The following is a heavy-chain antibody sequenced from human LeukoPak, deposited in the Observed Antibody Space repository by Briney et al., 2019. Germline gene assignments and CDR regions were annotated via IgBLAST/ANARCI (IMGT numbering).Heavy chain of an antibody. D-gene: IGHD3-9*01. CDR1: GGTFISYA. CDR2: IIPILGIA. J-gene: IGHJ6*02. Sequence: GASVKVSCKASGGTFISYAISWVRQAPGQGLEWMGRIIPILGIANYAQKFQGRVTITADKSTSTAYMELSSLRSEDTAVYYCARGRAADWPYYYYYGMDVWGQGTTVTVSS. V-gene: IGHV1-69*04. CDR3: ARGRAADWPYYYYYGMDV.